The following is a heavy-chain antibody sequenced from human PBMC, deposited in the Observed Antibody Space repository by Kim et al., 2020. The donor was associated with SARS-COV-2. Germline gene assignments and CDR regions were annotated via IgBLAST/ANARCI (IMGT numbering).Heavy chain of an antibody. J-gene: IGHJ5*02. CDR3: ARLWGRITMVRGVIPRFDP. Sequence: ASVKVSCKASGYTFTGYYMHWVRQAPGQGLEWMGWINPNSGGTNYAQKFQGRVTMTRDTSISTAYMELSRLRSDDTAVYYCARLWGRITMVRGVIPRFDPWGQGTLVTVSS. CDR2: INPNSGGT. V-gene: IGHV1-2*02. D-gene: IGHD3-10*01. CDR1: GYTFTGYY.